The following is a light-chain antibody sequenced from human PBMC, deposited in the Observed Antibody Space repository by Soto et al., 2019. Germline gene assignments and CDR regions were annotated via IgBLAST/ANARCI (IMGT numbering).Light chain of an antibody. Sequence: DIHMTQSPSSLSASVGYIFTITCRASQGISNYLAWYQKKPGKVPKLLIYAASSLESGVPSRFSGSGSGTEFTLTISSMQPDDFATYYCQQYNSYQFGHGTKVDIK. CDR3: QQYNSYQ. J-gene: IGKJ1*01. CDR2: AAS. CDR1: QGISNY. V-gene: IGKV1-16*01.